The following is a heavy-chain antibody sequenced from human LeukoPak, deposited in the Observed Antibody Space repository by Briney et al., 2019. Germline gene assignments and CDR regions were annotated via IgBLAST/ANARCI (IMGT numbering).Heavy chain of an antibody. V-gene: IGHV4-4*09. CDR2: IYTSGST. D-gene: IGHD3-22*01. Sequence: PSETLSLTCTVSGGSISSYYWSWIRQPPGKGPEWIGYIYTSGSTNYNPSLKSRVTISVDTSKNQFSLKLSSVTAADTAVYYCARSGMYYYDSSGYYWPRAFDIWGQGTMVTVSS. J-gene: IGHJ3*02. CDR1: GGSISSYY. CDR3: ARSGMYYYDSSGYYWPRAFDI.